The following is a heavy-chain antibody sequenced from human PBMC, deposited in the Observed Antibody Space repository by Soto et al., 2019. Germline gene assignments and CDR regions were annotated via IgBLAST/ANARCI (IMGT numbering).Heavy chain of an antibody. CDR2: ISYDGNNK. CDR1: GFTFSSYG. J-gene: IGHJ4*02. V-gene: IGHV3-30*18. D-gene: IGHD1-1*01. Sequence: PGGSLRLSCAASGFTFSSYGMHWVRQAPGKGLEWVAVISYDGNNKYYADSVKSRLTISRDNSKNTVSLQMNSLRAEDTAVYYCAKERTRHFDYWGQGIPVTVSS. CDR3: AKERTRHFDY.